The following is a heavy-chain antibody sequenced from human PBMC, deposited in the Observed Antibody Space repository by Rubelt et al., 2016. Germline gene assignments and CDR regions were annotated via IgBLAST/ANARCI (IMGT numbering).Heavy chain of an antibody. D-gene: IGHD3-10*01. J-gene: IGHJ6*02. CDR2: IWYDGSNK. V-gene: IGHV3-33*01. CDR1: GFTFSSYG. CDR3: ARGDIGGYGGYGMDV. Sequence: QVQLVESGGGVVQPGRSLRLSCAASGFTFSSYGMHWVRQAPGKGLEWVAVIWYDGSNKYYADSVKGRFTISRDNSKNTVYVQMNSLRAEDTAIYYCARGDIGGYGGYGMDVWGQGTTVTVSS.